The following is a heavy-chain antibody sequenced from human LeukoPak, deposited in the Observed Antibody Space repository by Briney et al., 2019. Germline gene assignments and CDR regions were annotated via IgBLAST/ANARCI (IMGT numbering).Heavy chain of an antibody. J-gene: IGHJ5*02. V-gene: IGHV1-18*01. CDR3: ANHSSWYYYNILRLGWFDP. D-gene: IGHD6-13*01. CDR1: GYTFSSYG. Sequence: ASVKVSCKASGYTFSSYGISWVRQAPGQGREWMGWISGYHGKTNYAQKLQGRVTITTDTSTRTAYMELRSLRSDDAAVYYCANHSSWYYYNILRLGWFDPWGQGTLVTVSS. CDR2: ISGYHGKT.